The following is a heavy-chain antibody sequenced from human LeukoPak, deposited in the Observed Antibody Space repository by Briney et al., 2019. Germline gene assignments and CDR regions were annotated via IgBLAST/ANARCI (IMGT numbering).Heavy chain of an antibody. V-gene: IGHV3-30-3*01. J-gene: IGHJ4*02. CDR1: GFTFSSHA. CDR3: ARGSDGELDYFDY. CDR2: ISYDGSNK. Sequence: GGSLRLSCAASGFTFSSHAMHWVRQAPGKGLEWVAVISYDGSNKYYADSVKGRFTISRDNSKNTLYLQMNSLRAEDTAVYYCARGSDGELDYFDYWGQGTLVTVSS. D-gene: IGHD1-26*01.